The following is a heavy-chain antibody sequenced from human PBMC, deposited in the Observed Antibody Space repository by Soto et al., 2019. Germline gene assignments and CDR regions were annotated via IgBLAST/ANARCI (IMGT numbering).Heavy chain of an antibody. CDR1: GGSISSYY. D-gene: IGHD2-15*01. CDR3: ARGVGYCSGGSCYSGDY. CDR2: IYYSGST. V-gene: IGHV4-59*01. Sequence: QVQLQESGPGLVKPSETLSLTCTVSGGSISSYYWSWIRQPPGKGLEWIGYIYYSGSTNYNPSLKGRVTISVDASKNQFSLKLSSVTAADTAVYYCARGVGYCSGGSCYSGDYWGQGTLVTVSS. J-gene: IGHJ4*02.